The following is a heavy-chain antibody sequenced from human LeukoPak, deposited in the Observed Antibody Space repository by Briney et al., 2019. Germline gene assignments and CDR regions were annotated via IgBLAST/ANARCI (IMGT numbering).Heavy chain of an antibody. CDR3: ARGRWAAKY. J-gene: IGHJ4*02. V-gene: IGHV4-34*01. CDR1: GGSFSGYY. D-gene: IGHD3-16*01. CDR2: INHSGST. Sequence: SETLSLTCAVYGGSFSGYYWSWIRQPPGKGLEWIGEINHSGSTNNNQSLKSRVTISVDTSKNQFSLKLSSVTAADTAVYYCARGRWAAKYWGQGTLVTVSS.